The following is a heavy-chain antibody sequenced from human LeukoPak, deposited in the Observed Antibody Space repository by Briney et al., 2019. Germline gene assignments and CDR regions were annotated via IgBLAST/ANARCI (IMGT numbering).Heavy chain of an antibody. CDR1: GGTFSSYA. D-gene: IGHD3-9*01. J-gene: IGHJ5*02. Sequence: SVKVSCKASGGTFSSYAISWVRQAPGQGLEWMGGIIPILGTANYAQKFQGRVTITADESTSTAYMELSSLRSEDTAVYYCARDGLRYFDWFQSYNWFDPWGQGTLVTVSS. V-gene: IGHV1-69*01. CDR2: IIPILGTA. CDR3: ARDGLRYFDWFQSYNWFDP.